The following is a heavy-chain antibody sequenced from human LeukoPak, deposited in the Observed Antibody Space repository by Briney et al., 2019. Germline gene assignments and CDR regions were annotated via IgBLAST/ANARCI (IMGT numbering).Heavy chain of an antibody. Sequence: PGRPLRLSCAASGFTFSDYYMSWIRQAPGKGLEWVSYISSSGSTIYYADSVKGRFTISRDNAKNSLYLQMNSLRAEDTAVYYCARDQVGAVFVDYWGQGTLVTVSS. CDR3: ARDQVGAVFVDY. D-gene: IGHD6-19*01. CDR1: GFTFSDYY. V-gene: IGHV3-11*04. CDR2: ISSSGSTI. J-gene: IGHJ4*02.